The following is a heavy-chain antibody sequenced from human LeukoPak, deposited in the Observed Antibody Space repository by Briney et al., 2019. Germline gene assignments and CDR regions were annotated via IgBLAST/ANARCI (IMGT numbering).Heavy chain of an antibody. CDR3: TTGSIAAAGTSGAFDI. Sequence: PGGSLRLSCAASGFTFSNAWMSWVRQAPGKGLEWVGRIKSKTDGGTTDYAAPVKGRFTISRDDSKNTLYLQMNSLKTEDTAVYYCTTGSIAAAGTSGAFDIWGQGTMVTVSP. CDR1: GFTFSNAW. CDR2: IKSKTDGGTT. J-gene: IGHJ3*02. D-gene: IGHD6-13*01. V-gene: IGHV3-15*01.